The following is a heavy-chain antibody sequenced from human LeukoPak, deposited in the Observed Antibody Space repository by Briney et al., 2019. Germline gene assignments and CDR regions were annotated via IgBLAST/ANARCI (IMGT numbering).Heavy chain of an antibody. V-gene: IGHV3-30*02. CDR1: GFTFSSYG. J-gene: IGHJ4*02. CDR3: AKDGIYDSSGYYKYYFDY. D-gene: IGHD3-22*01. Sequence: GGSLRLSCAASGFTFSSYGIHWVRQAPGKGLEWVAFIRYDGRNKYYADSVKGRFTISRDNSKNTLYLQMNSLRTEDTAVYYCAKDGIYDSSGYYKYYFDYWGQGTLVTVSS. CDR2: IRYDGRNK.